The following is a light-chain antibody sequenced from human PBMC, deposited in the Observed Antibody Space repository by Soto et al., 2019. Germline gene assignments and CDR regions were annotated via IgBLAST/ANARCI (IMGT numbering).Light chain of an antibody. J-gene: IGKJ1*01. V-gene: IGKV3-20*01. CDR2: DAS. CDR3: LQYVSTPWT. CDR1: QTVGGRY. Sequence: EIVLTQSAATLSLSPGERATLSCRASQTVGGRYLAWFQQKPGQPPRVLIYDASTRAAGVADRFSGSGSGTDFSLTINRLEPEDFAVYYCLQYVSTPWTFGQGTKVEV.